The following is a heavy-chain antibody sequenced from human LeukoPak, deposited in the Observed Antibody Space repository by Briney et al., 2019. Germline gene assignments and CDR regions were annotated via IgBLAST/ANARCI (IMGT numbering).Heavy chain of an antibody. Sequence: SETLSLTCTVSGGSISSYYWSWIRQPPGKGLEWIGYIYCSGSTNYNPSLKSRVTISVDTSKNQFSLKLSSVTAADTAVYYCARRRYFDYWGQGTLVTVSS. CDR1: GGSISSYY. CDR3: ARRRYFDY. J-gene: IGHJ4*02. CDR2: IYCSGST. V-gene: IGHV4-59*08.